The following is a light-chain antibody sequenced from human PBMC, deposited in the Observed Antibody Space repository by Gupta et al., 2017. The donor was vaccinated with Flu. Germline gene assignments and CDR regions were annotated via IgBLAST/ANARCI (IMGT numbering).Light chain of an antibody. CDR2: DAS. V-gene: IGKV1-33*01. Sequence: DIQMTQSPSSLSASVGDRVTITCQASQDISNYLNWYQQKPGKAPKLLIYDASKLETGVPSRFSGSGSGTDFTFTISSLQPEDFATYYCQQYYNLPRTFGQGTKVEIK. J-gene: IGKJ1*01. CDR1: QDISNY. CDR3: QQYYNLPRT.